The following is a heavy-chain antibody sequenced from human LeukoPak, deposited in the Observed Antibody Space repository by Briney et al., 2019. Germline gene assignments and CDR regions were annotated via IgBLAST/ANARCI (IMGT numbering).Heavy chain of an antibody. CDR2: MNPNSGNT. D-gene: IGHD5-24*01. CDR1: GYTFTSYD. J-gene: IGHJ6*03. Sequence: ASVKVSCKASGYTFTSYDINWVRQATGQGLEWMGWMNPNSGNTGYAQKFQGRVTMTRNTSISTAYMELSSLRSEDTAVYYCARGGYDGYNYLYYYYMDVWGKGTTVTISS. V-gene: IGHV1-8*01. CDR3: ARGGYDGYNYLYYYYMDV.